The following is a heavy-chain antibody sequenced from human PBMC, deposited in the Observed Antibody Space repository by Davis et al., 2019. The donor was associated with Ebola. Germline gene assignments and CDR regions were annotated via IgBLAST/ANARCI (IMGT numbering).Heavy chain of an antibody. CDR1: GGTFSSYG. D-gene: IGHD4-17*01. V-gene: IGHV1-69*13. J-gene: IGHJ4*02. CDR3: ARGVYGAYFDY. CDR2: IIPVFGIP. Sequence: SVKVSCKASGGTFSSYGISWVRQAPGQGPDWMGGIIPVFGIPKYAQKFQGRVTITADESTSTAYMELSRLRSEDTAVYYCARGVYGAYFDYWGQGTLVTVSS.